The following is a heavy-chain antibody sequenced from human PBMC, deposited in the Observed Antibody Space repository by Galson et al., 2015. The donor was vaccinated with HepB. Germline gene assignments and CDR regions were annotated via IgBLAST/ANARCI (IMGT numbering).Heavy chain of an antibody. Sequence: SVKVSYKASGGTFSSYAISWVRQAPGQGLEWMGRIIPILGIANYAQKFQGRVTITADKSTSTAYMELSSLRSEDTAVYYCARDLPGYCSGGSCYHDYYYYYYMDVWGKGTTVTVSS. CDR1: GGTFSSYA. J-gene: IGHJ6*03. CDR2: IIPILGIA. CDR3: ARDLPGYCSGGSCYHDYYYYYYMDV. D-gene: IGHD2-15*01. V-gene: IGHV1-69*04.